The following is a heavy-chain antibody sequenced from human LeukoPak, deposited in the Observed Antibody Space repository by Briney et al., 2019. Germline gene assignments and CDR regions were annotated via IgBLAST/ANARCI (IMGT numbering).Heavy chain of an antibody. D-gene: IGHD3-22*01. CDR2: MNPNSGNT. CDR1: GYTFTSYD. CDR3: ARDLVVTKNWFDP. Sequence: GASVKVSCKASGYTFTSYDINWVRQATGQGLEWMGWMNPNSGNTGYAQKFQGRVTMTRNTSISTAYMELSSLRSEDTAVYYCARDLVVTKNWFDPWGQGTLVTVSS. J-gene: IGHJ5*02. V-gene: IGHV1-8*01.